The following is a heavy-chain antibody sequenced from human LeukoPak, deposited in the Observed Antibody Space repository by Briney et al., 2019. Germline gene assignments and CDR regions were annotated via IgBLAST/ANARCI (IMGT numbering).Heavy chain of an antibody. J-gene: IGHJ5*02. D-gene: IGHD3-22*01. Sequence: GGSLRLSCTTSGFTFGDYAMTWVRQAPGKGLEWVGFIRTKPYGDTTEYAASVKDRLIISRDDSKSVAYLQMNSLTIEDTAVYYCGRGRDSSPWGQGTLVIVSS. CDR2: IRTKPYGDTT. V-gene: IGHV3-49*04. CDR1: GFTFGDYA. CDR3: GRGRDSSP.